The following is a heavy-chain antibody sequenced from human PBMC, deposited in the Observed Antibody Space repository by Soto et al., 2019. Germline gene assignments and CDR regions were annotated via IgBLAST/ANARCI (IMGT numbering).Heavy chain of an antibody. J-gene: IGHJ4*02. CDR1: GYTFTSYG. CDR3: AREPSYDYYDSSGYDRRYYFDY. CDR2: ISAYNGNT. V-gene: IGHV1-18*04. Sequence: VASVKVSCKASGYTFTSYGISWVRQAPGQGLEWMGWISAYNGNTNYAQKLQGRVTMTTDTSTSTAYMELRSLRSDDTAVYYCAREPSYDYYDSSGYDRRYYFDYWGQGTLVTVSS. D-gene: IGHD3-22*01.